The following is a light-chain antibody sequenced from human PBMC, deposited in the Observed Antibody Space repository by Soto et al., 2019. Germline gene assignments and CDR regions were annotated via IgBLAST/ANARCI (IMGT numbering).Light chain of an antibody. CDR1: QTVSSRF. CDR2: GAS. Sequence: EIVLTQSPGTLSLSPGERATLSCRASQTVSSRFLAWYQQKPGQAPRLLIYGASTRATDMSGTFSGRGSGTEFTLTISRLEPEDFAVYYCQQYDSWTFGQGTKWIS. J-gene: IGKJ1*01. CDR3: QQYDSWT. V-gene: IGKV3-20*01.